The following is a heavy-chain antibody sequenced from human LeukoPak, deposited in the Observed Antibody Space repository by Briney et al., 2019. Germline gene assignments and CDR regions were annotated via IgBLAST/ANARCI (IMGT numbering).Heavy chain of an antibody. CDR2: IIPILGIA. D-gene: IGHD3-22*01. V-gene: IGHV1-69*04. Sequence: ASVKVSCKASGGTFSSYAISWVRQAPGQGLEWMGRIIPILGIANYAQKFQGRVTITADKSTSTAYMELSSLRSEDTAVYYCARDTDYDSSGANYRFFDYWGQGTPVTVSS. CDR3: ARDTDYDSSGANYRFFDY. J-gene: IGHJ4*02. CDR1: GGTFSSYA.